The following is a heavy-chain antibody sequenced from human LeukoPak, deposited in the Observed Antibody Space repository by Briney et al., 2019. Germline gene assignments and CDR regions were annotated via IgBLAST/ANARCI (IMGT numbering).Heavy chain of an antibody. D-gene: IGHD3-22*01. J-gene: IGHJ2*01. Sequence: PGGSLRLSCAASGFSFTSYWMTWVRQAPGKGLEWVANIKQDGSEKYYVDSVKGRFTISRDNANNSLYLQMNSLRAEDTAVYYCARDYYDGTWYFDLWGRGTLVTVSS. CDR1: GFSFTSYW. CDR2: IKQDGSEK. CDR3: ARDYYDGTWYFDL. V-gene: IGHV3-7*01.